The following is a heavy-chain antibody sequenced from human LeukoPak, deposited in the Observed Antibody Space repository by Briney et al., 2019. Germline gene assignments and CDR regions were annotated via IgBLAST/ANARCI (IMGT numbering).Heavy chain of an antibody. CDR2: ISYDGNNK. CDR3: ARGIAGYCSSTSCYRGVTD. CDR1: GFTFSSYA. D-gene: IGHD2-2*02. Sequence: QVGGSLRLSCAASGFTFSSYAMHWVRQAPGKGLEWVAVISYDGNNKYYADSVKGRFTISRDNSKNTLYLQMNSLRAEDTAVYYCARGIAGYCSSTSCYRGVTDWGQGTLVTVSS. J-gene: IGHJ4*02. V-gene: IGHV3-30*04.